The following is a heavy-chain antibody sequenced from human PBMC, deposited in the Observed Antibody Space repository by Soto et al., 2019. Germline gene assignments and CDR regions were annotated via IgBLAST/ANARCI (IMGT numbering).Heavy chain of an antibody. Sequence: QVYLVQSGAEVKKPGSSVKISCKASGGIFSSNTINWVRQAAGQGLEWMGGIIPLFGTANYAEKFQGRVTITADKSTKTEYMELTSLISEYTAVYYCASKAACGGECYAVDSWGQGTLVTVSS. CDR2: IIPLFGTA. V-gene: IGHV1-69*06. J-gene: IGHJ4*02. D-gene: IGHD2-21*01. CDR3: ASKAACGGECYAVDS. CDR1: GGIFSSNT.